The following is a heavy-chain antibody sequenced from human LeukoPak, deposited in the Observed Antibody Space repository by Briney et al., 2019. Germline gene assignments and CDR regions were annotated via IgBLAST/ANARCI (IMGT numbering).Heavy chain of an antibody. D-gene: IGHD4-11*01. CDR1: GFTLSSYW. V-gene: IGHV3-74*01. CDR3: AREDYSDYCMDV. Sequence: PGGSLRLSCAAYGFTLSSYWMHWVRQAPGKGLVWVSRINSDGSSTTYADSVKGRITISRDNAKNTLYLQMNSLRAEDTAVYYCAREDYSDYCMDVWGKGTTVTVSS. CDR2: INSDGSST. J-gene: IGHJ6*03.